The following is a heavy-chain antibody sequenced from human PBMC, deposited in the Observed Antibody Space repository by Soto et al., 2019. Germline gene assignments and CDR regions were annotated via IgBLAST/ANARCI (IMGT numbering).Heavy chain of an antibody. CDR1: GGTFSSYA. CDR2: IIPIFGTA. V-gene: IGHV1-69*13. J-gene: IGHJ6*02. Sequence: ASVKVSCKASGGTFSSYAISWVRQAPRQGLEWMGGIIPIFGTANYAQKFQGRVTITADESTSTAYMELSSLRSEDTAVYYCARDQGGCSGGSCYGSDGMDVWGQGTTVTVSS. CDR3: ARDQGGCSGGSCYGSDGMDV. D-gene: IGHD2-15*01.